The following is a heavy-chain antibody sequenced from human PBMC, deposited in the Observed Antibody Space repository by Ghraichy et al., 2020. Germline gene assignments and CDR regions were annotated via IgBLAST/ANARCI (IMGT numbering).Heavy chain of an antibody. CDR1: GFTFSSYA. CDR2: ISYDGSNK. Sequence: GGSLRLSCAASGFTFSSYAMHWVRQAPGKGLEWVAVISYDGSNKYYADSVKGRFTISRDNSKNTLYLQMNSLRAEDTAVYYCARDHPNCSGGSCYLGFDYWGQGTLVTVSS. D-gene: IGHD2-15*01. J-gene: IGHJ4*02. V-gene: IGHV3-30-3*01. CDR3: ARDHPNCSGGSCYLGFDY.